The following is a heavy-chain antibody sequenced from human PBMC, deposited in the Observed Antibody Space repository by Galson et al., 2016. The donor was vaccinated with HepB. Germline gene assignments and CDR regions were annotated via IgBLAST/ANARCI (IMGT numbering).Heavy chain of an antibody. CDR2: INQDGGEK. CDR3: ARAYQYTLDY. D-gene: IGHD1-1*01. CDR1: GLTFSRFW. Sequence: SLRLSCAASGLTFSRFWMTWVRQAPGKGLEWAANINQDGGEKHYLDSVRGRFTISRDNAKNSLYLQMNSLRSEDTAVYFCARAYQYTLDYWGQGTLVTVSS. V-gene: IGHV3-7*04. J-gene: IGHJ4*02.